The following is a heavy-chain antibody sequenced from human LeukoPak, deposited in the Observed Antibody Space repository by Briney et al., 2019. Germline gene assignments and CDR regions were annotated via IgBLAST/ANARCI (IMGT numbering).Heavy chain of an antibody. CDR3: ATYSSLNRREFQY. Sequence: GGSLRLSCAASGFTFSSYGMHWVRQAPGKGLEWVAFIRYDGSNKYYADSVKGRFTISRDNSKNTLYLQMNSLTAEDTAVYYCATYSSLNRREFQYWGQGTLLTVSS. D-gene: IGHD3-22*01. V-gene: IGHV3-30*02. CDR1: GFTFSSYG. CDR2: IRYDGSNK. J-gene: IGHJ1*01.